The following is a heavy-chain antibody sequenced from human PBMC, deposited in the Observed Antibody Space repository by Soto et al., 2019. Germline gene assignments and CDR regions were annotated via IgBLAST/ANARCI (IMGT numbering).Heavy chain of an antibody. CDR3: ARVKTLGIRLAFDI. V-gene: IGHV1-8*01. CDR1: GYTFTSYD. D-gene: IGHD7-27*01. J-gene: IGHJ3*02. CDR2: MNPNSGNT. Sequence: ASVKVSCKASGYTFTSYDINWVRQATGQGLEWMGWMNPNSGNTGYAQKFQGRVTMTRNTSISTAYMELSSLRSEDTAVYYCARVKTLGIRLAFDIWGQGTMVTVSS.